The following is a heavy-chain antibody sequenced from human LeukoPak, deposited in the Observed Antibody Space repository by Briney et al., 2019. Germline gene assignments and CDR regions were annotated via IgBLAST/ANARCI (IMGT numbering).Heavy chain of an antibody. CDR2: ISYDGSNK. CDR3: ARENHYYGSGSYPRDY. J-gene: IGHJ4*02. V-gene: IGHV3-30-3*01. Sequence: GGSLRLSCAASGFTFSSYAMHWVRQAPGKGLEWVPVISYDGSNKYYADSVKGRFTISRDNSKNTLYLQMNSLRAEDTAVYYCARENHYYGSGSYPRDYWGQGTLVTVSS. D-gene: IGHD3-10*01. CDR1: GFTFSSYA.